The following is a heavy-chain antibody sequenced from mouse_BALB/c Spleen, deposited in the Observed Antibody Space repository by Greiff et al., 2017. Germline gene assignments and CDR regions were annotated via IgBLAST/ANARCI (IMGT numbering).Heavy chain of an antibody. CDR1: GFTFNTNA. D-gene: IGHD2-1*01. J-gene: IGHJ3*01. V-gene: IGHV10S3*01. CDR2: IRSKSNNYAT. CDR3: VRGGGNYGSWFAY. Sequence: TGGGLVQPKGSLKLSCAASGFTFNTNAMNWVRQAPGKGLEWVARIRSKSNNYATYYADSVKDRFTISRDDSQSMLYLQMNNLKTEDTAMYYCVRGGGNYGSWFAYWGQGTLVTVSA.